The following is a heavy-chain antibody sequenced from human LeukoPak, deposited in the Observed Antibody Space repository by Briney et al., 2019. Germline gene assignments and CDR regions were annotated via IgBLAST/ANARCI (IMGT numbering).Heavy chain of an antibody. J-gene: IGHJ4*02. V-gene: IGHV4-34*01. CDR3: ARARSWYYFDS. CDR1: GGSFSGYY. D-gene: IGHD6-13*01. Sequence: KPSETLCLSCAAYGGSFSGYYWSWIRQPPGKGLEWIGEIDDSGSTNYNPSLKSRVTISVDTSKNQFYLNLSSVTAADTAVYYCARARSWYYFDSWGQGTLVTVSS. CDR2: IDDSGST.